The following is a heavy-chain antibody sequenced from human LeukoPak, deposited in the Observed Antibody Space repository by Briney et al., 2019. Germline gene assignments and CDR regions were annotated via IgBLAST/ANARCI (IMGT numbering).Heavy chain of an antibody. V-gene: IGHV1-18*01. D-gene: IGHD2-2*01. CDR1: GYTFTSYG. Sequence: ASVKVSCKASGYTFTSYGISWVRQAPGQGLEWMGWISAYNGNTNYAQKLQGRVTMTTDTSTSPAYMELRSLRSDDTAVYYCARAPGYCSSTSCSKYYYYYYMDVWGKGTTVTVSS. CDR2: ISAYNGNT. CDR3: ARAPGYCSSTSCSKYYYYYYMDV. J-gene: IGHJ6*03.